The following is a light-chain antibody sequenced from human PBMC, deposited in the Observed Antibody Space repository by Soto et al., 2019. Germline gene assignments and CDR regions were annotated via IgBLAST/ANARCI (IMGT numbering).Light chain of an antibody. Sequence: DIVMTQSPDSLTVSLGERATINCKSSQSVLYSSNNENYLAWYQQKSGQPPKLLIYWASTRESGVPDRFRGSGSGTDFTLTIISLQPEDVAVYYCQQYYSTPKTFGQGTKVELK. CDR3: QQYYSTPKT. CDR1: QSVLYSSNNENY. V-gene: IGKV4-1*01. CDR2: WAS. J-gene: IGKJ1*01.